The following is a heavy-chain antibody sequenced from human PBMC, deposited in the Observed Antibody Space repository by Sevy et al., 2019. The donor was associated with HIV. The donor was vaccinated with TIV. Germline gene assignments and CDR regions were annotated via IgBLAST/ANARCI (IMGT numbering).Heavy chain of an antibody. D-gene: IGHD3-22*01. V-gene: IGHV3-30*18. Sequence: GGSLRLSCAASGFTFSSYGMHWVRQAPGKGLEWVAVISYDGSNKYYADSVKGRFPISRDNSKNTLYLQMNSLRAEDTAVYYCAKDNAMIVVVTSYGMDVWGQGTTVTVSS. CDR2: ISYDGSNK. CDR1: GFTFSSYG. CDR3: AKDNAMIVVVTSYGMDV. J-gene: IGHJ6*02.